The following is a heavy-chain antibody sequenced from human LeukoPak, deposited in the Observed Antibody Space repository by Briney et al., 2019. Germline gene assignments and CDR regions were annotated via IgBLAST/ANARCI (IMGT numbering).Heavy chain of an antibody. Sequence: GSLRLSCAASGFTFSSYGMHWVRQAPGKGLEWVAFIRYDGSNKYYADSVKGRFTISRDNSKNTLYLQMNSLRAEDTAVYYCAKNHYYYDSSGYYSHYWGQGTLVTVSS. J-gene: IGHJ4*02. CDR3: AKNHYYYDSSGYYSHY. V-gene: IGHV3-30*02. CDR1: GFTFSSYG. D-gene: IGHD3-22*01. CDR2: IRYDGSNK.